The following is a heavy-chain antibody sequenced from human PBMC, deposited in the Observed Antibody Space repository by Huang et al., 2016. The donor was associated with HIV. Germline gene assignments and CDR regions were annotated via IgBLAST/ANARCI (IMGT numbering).Heavy chain of an antibody. CDR1: GFTFRSYW. J-gene: IGHJ4*02. Sequence: EVHLVESGGGLVRPGRSLRFSCAASGFTFRSYWMNWVRQARGRGLEWVANIKLDGSERFYVDSVRGRFTISRDNANNSVSLQLNSLKAEDTGVYYCARGFQAKPGDYWGQGTLVTVSS. CDR3: ARGFQAKPGDY. CDR2: IKLDGSER. V-gene: IGHV3-7*01.